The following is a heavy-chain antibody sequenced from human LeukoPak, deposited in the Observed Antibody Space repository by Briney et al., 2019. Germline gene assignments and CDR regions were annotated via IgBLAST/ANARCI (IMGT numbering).Heavy chain of an antibody. CDR3: ARTTEAHSWQTRYYSYYMDV. CDR1: GGSINSNNW. V-gene: IGHV4-4*02. J-gene: IGHJ6*03. D-gene: IGHD6-13*01. Sequence: SGTLSLTCAVSGGSINSNNWWSWVRQPPGKGLEYIGEIYHSGDTKYNPSLKSRVTISVDTSKNQLSLKLSSVTAADTAVYYCARTTEAHSWQTRYYSYYMDVWGKGTTVTVSS. CDR2: IYHSGDT.